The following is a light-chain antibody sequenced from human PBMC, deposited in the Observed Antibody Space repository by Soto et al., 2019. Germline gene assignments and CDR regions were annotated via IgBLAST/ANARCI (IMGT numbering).Light chain of an antibody. J-gene: IGLJ2*01. Sequence: QSALTQPASVSGSPGQSITISCTGTGSDIGNYNYVSWYQQHPGKAPKTIIYEVSHRSSGISGRFSGSKSGNTASLTISGLQADDEADYYCSSYATNRDVLFGGGTKLTVL. CDR1: GSDIGNYNY. CDR3: SSYATNRDVL. CDR2: EVS. V-gene: IGLV2-14*01.